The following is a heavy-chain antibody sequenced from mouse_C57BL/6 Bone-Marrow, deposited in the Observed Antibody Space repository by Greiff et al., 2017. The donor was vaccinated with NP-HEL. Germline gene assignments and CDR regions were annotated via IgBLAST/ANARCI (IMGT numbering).Heavy chain of an antibody. CDR1: GYTFTSYW. J-gene: IGHJ4*01. CDR2: IDPNSGGT. D-gene: IGHD1-1*01. V-gene: IGHV1-72*01. Sequence: QVQLQQPGAELVKPGASVKLSCKASGYTFTSYWMHWVKQRPGRGLEWIGRIDPNSGGTKYNEKFKSKATLTVDKPSSTAYIQLSSLTSEDSAVYYCASATTVVAHYAMDYWGQGTSVTVSS. CDR3: ASATTVVAHYAMDY.